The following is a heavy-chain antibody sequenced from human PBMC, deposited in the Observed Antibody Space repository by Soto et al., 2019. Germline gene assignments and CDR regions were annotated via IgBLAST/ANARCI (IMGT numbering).Heavy chain of an antibody. CDR2: LSAFNGNT. D-gene: IGHD1-26*01. CDR1: GYTFTSAG. Sequence: RASVKVSCKTSGYTFTSAGISWVRQAPGQGLEWMGWLSAFNGNTHYAQKFQGRVTMTTDTSTTTVYMELRSLTSGDTAVYYCAREGLGATTPFDYWGQGTLVTVSS. CDR3: AREGLGATTPFDY. V-gene: IGHV1-18*04. J-gene: IGHJ4*02.